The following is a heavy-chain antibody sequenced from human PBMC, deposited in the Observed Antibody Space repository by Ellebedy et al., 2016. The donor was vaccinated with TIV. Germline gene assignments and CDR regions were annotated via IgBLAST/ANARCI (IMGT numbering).Heavy chain of an antibody. Sequence: SETLSLXXAVYGGSFSGYYWSWIRQPPGKGLEWIGEINHSGSTNYNPSLKSRVTISVDTSKNQFSLKLSSVTAADTAVYYCARGTRRTQLLPAFDIWGQGTMVTVSS. D-gene: IGHD2-2*01. J-gene: IGHJ3*02. CDR3: ARGTRRTQLLPAFDI. CDR1: GGSFSGYY. CDR2: INHSGST. V-gene: IGHV4-34*01.